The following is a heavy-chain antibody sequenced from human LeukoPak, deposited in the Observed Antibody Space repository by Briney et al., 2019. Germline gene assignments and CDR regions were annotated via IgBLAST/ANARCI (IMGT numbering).Heavy chain of an antibody. CDR2: IRYDGSNK. Sequence: PGGSLRLSCAASGFYGMHWVRQAPGKGLEWVAFIRYDGSNKYYADSVKGRFTISRDNSKNTLYLQMNSLRAEDTAVYYCAKDLPVVAATTAENWFDPWGQGTLVTVSS. CDR3: AKDLPVVAATTAENWFDP. CDR1: GFYG. V-gene: IGHV3-30*02. D-gene: IGHD2-15*01. J-gene: IGHJ5*02.